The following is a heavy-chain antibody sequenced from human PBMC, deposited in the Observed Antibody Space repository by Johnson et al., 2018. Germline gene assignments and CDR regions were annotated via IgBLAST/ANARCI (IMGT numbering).Heavy chain of an antibody. V-gene: IGHV1-69*09. CDR1: GGTFSSYT. J-gene: IGHJ6*03. D-gene: IGHD2-21*02. CDR3: ARDLYWCGDCNSLFYYYYMDV. Sequence: QVQLVQSGAEVKKPGSSVKVSCKASGGTFSSYTISWVRQAPGQGLEWMGRIIPILGIANYAQKFQGRVTITADKSTCTAYMELSSLRSEDTAVYYCARDLYWCGDCNSLFYYYYMDVWGKGTTVTVSS. CDR2: IIPILGIA.